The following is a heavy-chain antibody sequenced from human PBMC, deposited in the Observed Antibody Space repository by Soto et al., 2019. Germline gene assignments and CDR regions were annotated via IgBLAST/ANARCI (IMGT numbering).Heavy chain of an antibody. CDR3: ARLFQDYRGYTYLFDV. J-gene: IGHJ4*02. V-gene: IGHV1-69*01. CDR1: GGTFDNYA. Sequence: QVHLLQSGAEVQKPGSSVRVSCRTSGGTFDNYAFSWVRQAPGQGLEWMGGIIPIFGTRNIAQRFQGRVTMTADESTNTAYLELRSLTSDDTALYYCARLFQDYRGYTYLFDVWGQGTLVTVSS. CDR2: IIPIFGTR. D-gene: IGHD5-12*01.